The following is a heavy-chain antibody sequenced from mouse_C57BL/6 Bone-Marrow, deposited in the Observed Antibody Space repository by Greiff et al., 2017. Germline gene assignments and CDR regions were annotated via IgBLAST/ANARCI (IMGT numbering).Heavy chain of an antibody. J-gene: IGHJ2*01. CDR1: GYTFTDYY. Sequence: DVKLVESGPVLVKPGASVKMSCKASGYTFTDYYMNWVKQSHGKSLEWIGVINPYNGGTSYNQKFKGKATLTVDKSSSTAYMELNSLTSEDSAVYYCARGWLRGDFDYWGQGTTLTVSS. V-gene: IGHV1-19*01. CDR2: INPYNGGT. D-gene: IGHD2-3*01. CDR3: ARGWLRGDFDY.